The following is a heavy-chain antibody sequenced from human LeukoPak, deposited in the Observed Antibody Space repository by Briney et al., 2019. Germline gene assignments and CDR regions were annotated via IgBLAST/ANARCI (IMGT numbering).Heavy chain of an antibody. CDR2: IYYSGAT. V-gene: IGHV4-4*02. CDR3: ARNGGNSDFDY. J-gene: IGHJ4*02. CDR1: GGSISSSSSNC. Sequence: PSETLSLTCAVSGGSISSSSSNCWTWVRQPPGKGLEWIGEIYYSGATNYNPSLKSRVTMLLDKSNNQLSLKLNSVTAADTAVYYCARNGGNSDFDYWGQGTLVTVSS. D-gene: IGHD4-23*01.